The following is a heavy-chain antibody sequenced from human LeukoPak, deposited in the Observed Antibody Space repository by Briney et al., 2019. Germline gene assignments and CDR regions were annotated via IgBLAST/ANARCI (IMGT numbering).Heavy chain of an antibody. CDR2: VKPDGSDK. Sequence: GGSLRLSCAASAFTFDINWMTLVRQAPGKGLEWVANVKPDGSDKYYVDSVKGRFTISRDNAKNSQYLQMNSLRVEDTAVYYCARGLSTADNWGQGTLVTVSS. J-gene: IGHJ4*02. CDR1: AFTFDINW. V-gene: IGHV3-7*01. D-gene: IGHD3-16*02. CDR3: ARGLSTADN.